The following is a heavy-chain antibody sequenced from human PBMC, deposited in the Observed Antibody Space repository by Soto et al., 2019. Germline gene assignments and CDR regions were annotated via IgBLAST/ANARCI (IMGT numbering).Heavy chain of an antibody. Sequence: QVQLQESGPGLVKPSETLSLTCTVSGGSISSYYWSWIRQPPGKGLEWIGYIYYSGSTNYNPSLKSRVTISVDTSKNQFSLKLSSVTAADTAVYYCARQWGGVFDIWGQGTMVTVSS. D-gene: IGHD1-26*01. CDR1: GGSISSYY. CDR3: ARQWGGVFDI. V-gene: IGHV4-59*08. J-gene: IGHJ3*02. CDR2: IYYSGST.